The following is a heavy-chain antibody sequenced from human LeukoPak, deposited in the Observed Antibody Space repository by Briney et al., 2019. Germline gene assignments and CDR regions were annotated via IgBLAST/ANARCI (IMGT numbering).Heavy chain of an antibody. D-gene: IGHD5-18*01. Sequence: ASVKVSCKASGYTFTGYYMHWVRQAPGQGLEWMGLINPNSGSTNYAQKFQGRVTMTRDTSISTAYMGLSRLRSDDTAVYHCARVRSEGYSYGTFDYWGQGTLVTVSS. CDR3: ARVRSEGYSYGTFDY. J-gene: IGHJ4*02. V-gene: IGHV1-2*02. CDR1: GYTFTGYY. CDR2: INPNSGST.